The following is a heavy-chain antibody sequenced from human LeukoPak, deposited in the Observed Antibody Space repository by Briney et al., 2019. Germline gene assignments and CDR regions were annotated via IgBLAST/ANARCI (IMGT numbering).Heavy chain of an antibody. CDR1: GFSVSNNY. CDR2: IDSGGNT. D-gene: IGHD4-17*01. CDR3: ARPSTVTAPFDY. J-gene: IGHJ4*02. Sequence: GGSLRLSCAASGFSVSNNYMSWVRQAPGKGLEWVSIIDSGGNTYYADSVKGRFTISRDNFKNTVSLQMNSLRAEDTAVYYCARPSTVTAPFDYWGQGTLVTVSS. V-gene: IGHV3-53*01.